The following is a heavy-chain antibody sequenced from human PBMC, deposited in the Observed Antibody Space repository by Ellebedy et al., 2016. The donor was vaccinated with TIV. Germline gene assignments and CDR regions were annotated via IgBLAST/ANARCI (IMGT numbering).Heavy chain of an antibody. J-gene: IGHJ4*02. CDR2: ISPSGDAT. D-gene: IGHD2-8*01. CDR3: ATKSRSQYCSDGVCHLDY. V-gene: IGHV3-23*01. Sequence: GGSLRLSXAASGFTFSIYAMSWVRQAPGKGLEWVSAISPSGDATYYADSVRGRFTISRDDSKSTLYLQMNRLRAEDTAVYYCATKSRSQYCSDGVCHLDYWGQGTLVTVSS. CDR1: GFTFSIYA.